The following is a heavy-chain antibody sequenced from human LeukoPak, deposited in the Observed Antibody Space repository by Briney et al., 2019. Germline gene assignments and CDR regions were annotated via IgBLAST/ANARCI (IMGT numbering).Heavy chain of an antibody. J-gene: IGHJ4*02. CDR1: AFTFSNAW. CDR2: IKSKADGGTT. D-gene: IGHD1-26*01. V-gene: IGHV3-15*05. Sequence: PGRSLRLSCAASAFTFSNAWMRWVSQAPGKGLGWVGRIKSKADGGTTDYGAPVKDRFSISRDDSKNTLYLQMNSLKTEDTAVYYCTTEHTLGKVGAIDYWGQGTLVTVSS. CDR3: TTEHTLGKVGAIDY.